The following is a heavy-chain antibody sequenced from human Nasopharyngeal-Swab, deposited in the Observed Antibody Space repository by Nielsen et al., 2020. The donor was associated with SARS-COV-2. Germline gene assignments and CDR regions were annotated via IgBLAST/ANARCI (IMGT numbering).Heavy chain of an antibody. V-gene: IGHV3-66*01. CDR2: IYSNGRT. Sequence: GGSLRLSCAASGFSVSTNYMSWVRQAPGKGLEWVSVIYSNGRTYYADSVKGRFTISRDNAKNSLYLQMNSLRAEDTAVYYCARDGLDYDFWSAYFMDVWGQGTTVTVSS. D-gene: IGHD3-3*01. J-gene: IGHJ6*02. CDR1: GFSVSTNY. CDR3: ARDGLDYDFWSAYFMDV.